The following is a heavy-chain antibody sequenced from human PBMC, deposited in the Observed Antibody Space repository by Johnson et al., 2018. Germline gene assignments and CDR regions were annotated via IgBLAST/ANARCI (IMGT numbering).Heavy chain of an antibody. CDR3: ARSVLGEGYYYYYGMDV. D-gene: IGHD3-10*01. CDR2: IIPISGTA. CDR1: GGTFSSYA. J-gene: IGHJ6*02. V-gene: IGHV1-69*01. Sequence: QVQLVESGAEVKKPGSSAKVSCKASGGTFSSYALSWVRQAPGQGLEWMGGIIPISGTANYAQTFPGRCTITADESTSTADMDLSRLRSEDTAVYYGARSVLGEGYYYYYGMDVWGQGTTVTVSS.